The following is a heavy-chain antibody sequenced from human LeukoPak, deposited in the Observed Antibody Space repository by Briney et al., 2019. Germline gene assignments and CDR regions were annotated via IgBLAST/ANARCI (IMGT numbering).Heavy chain of an antibody. CDR2: IYTRGST. CDR3: ARDLYCSGTSCPSNNWFDP. Sequence: SETLPLTCTVSGGSISSGSYYWSWIRQPAGKGLEWIGRIYTRGSTNYNPSLKSRVTISVDTSKNQFSLNLSSVTAADTAVYYCARDLYCSGTSCPSNNWFDPWGQGTLVTVSS. CDR1: GGSISSGSYY. D-gene: IGHD2-2*01. J-gene: IGHJ5*02. V-gene: IGHV4-61*02.